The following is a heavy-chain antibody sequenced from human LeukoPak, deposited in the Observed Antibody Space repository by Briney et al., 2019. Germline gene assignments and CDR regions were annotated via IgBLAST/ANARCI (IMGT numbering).Heavy chain of an antibody. CDR1: GGSISSYY. V-gene: IGHV4-59*01. J-gene: IGHJ4*02. Sequence: PSETLSLTCTVSGGSISSYYWSWIRQPPGKALEWIGYIYYSGSTNYNPSLKSRVTISVDTSKNQFSLKLSSVTAADTAVYYCARGYSYGLEAYFDYWGQGTLVTVSS. D-gene: IGHD5-18*01. CDR2: IYYSGST. CDR3: ARGYSYGLEAYFDY.